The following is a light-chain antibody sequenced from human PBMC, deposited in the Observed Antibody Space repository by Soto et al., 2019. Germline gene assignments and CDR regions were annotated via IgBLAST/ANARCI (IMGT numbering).Light chain of an antibody. V-gene: IGKV3-15*01. CDR3: QQYNNWPPGT. Sequence: EIVMTQSPATLSVSPGERATLSCRASQSVSSNLAWYQQKPGRAPRLLIYGASTRATGIPARLSGSGSGTEFTLTISSLQSEDFAVYYCQQYNNWPPGTFGQGTNVEI. J-gene: IGKJ1*01. CDR2: GAS. CDR1: QSVSSN.